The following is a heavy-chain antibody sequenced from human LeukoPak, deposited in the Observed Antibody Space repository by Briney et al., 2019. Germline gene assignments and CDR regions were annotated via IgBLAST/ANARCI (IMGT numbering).Heavy chain of an antibody. CDR1: GFIFSSYE. CDR3: ARDRPSWFAF. CDR2: ISSSGSTI. Sequence: SGGSLRLSCAASGFIFSSYEMNWVRQAPGKGMECVSYISSSGSTIYYADSVKGRFTISRDNAKNSLYLQMNSLRAEDTAVYYCARDRPSWFAFWGQGTLVTVSS. D-gene: IGHD3-10*01. V-gene: IGHV3-48*03. J-gene: IGHJ4*02.